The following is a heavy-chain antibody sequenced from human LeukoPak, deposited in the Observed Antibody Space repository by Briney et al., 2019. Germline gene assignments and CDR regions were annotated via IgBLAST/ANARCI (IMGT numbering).Heavy chain of an antibody. V-gene: IGHV1-2*02. CDR2: INPNSGGT. Sequence: ASVKVSCKASGYTFTGYYMHWVRQAPGQGLEWMGWINPNSGGTNYAQKFQGRVTMTRDTSISTAYMELSRLRSDDTAVYYCARDQGYCSGGTCSCDYWGQGTLVTVSS. CDR3: ARDQGYCSGGTCSCDY. CDR1: GYTFTGYY. D-gene: IGHD2-15*01. J-gene: IGHJ4*02.